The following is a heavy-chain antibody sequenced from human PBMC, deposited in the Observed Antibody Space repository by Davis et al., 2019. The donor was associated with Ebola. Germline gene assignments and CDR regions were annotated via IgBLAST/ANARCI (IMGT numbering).Heavy chain of an antibody. CDR2: INHSGST. J-gene: IGHJ6*02. D-gene: IGHD3-10*01. CDR1: GGSFSGYY. V-gene: IGHV4-34*01. Sequence: SETLSLTFAVYGGSFSGYYWSWIRQPPGKGLDWLGEINHSGSTNYNPSLKRRVTISVDTSKNQFSLKLSSVTAADTAVYYWARGGAGSGGDVWGQGTTVTVSS. CDR3: ARGGAGSGGDV.